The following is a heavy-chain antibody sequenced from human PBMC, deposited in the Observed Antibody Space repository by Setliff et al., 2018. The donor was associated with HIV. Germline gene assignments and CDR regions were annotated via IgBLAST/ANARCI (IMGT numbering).Heavy chain of an antibody. CDR1: GFTMMDFH. D-gene: IGHD6-13*01. J-gene: IGHJ4*02. CDR2: ISSTSISI. V-gene: IGHV3-21*01. CDR3: ASLQDAIAAGGMDY. Sequence: GGSLRLSCAASGFTMMDFHMSWVRQAPGKGLEWVSSISSTSISIHYADSVKGRFTISRDNAKNSLSLEMNSLRAEDTAVYFCASLQDAIAAGGMDYWGQGALVTVSS.